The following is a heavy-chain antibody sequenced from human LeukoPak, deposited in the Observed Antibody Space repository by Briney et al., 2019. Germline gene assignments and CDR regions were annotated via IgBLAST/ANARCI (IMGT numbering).Heavy chain of an antibody. V-gene: IGHV5-51*01. CDR3: ARLSSGPRSRTTYFDN. CDR1: GYSFTTYW. CDR2: IYPGDSDT. J-gene: IGHJ4*02. Sequence: GESLQISCQGSGYSFTTYWIAWVRQMPGKGLEWMGIIYPGDSDTRYSPSFQGQVTISVDKSVTTAYVQWSSLKASDTAMYYCARLSSGPRSRTTYFDNWGQGTLVTVSS. D-gene: IGHD5-12*01.